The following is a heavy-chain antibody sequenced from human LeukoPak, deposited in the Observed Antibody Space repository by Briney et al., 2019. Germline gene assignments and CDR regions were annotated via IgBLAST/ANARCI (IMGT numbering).Heavy chain of an antibody. J-gene: IGHJ3*02. Sequence: SETLSLTCTVSGYSITSGYYWGWIRQPPGKGLEWIGNIYHSGSTYYNPSLKSRVTISVDTSKNQFSLRLSSVTAADTAVYYCGRSYHDDAWAAFDMWGQGTVVTISS. V-gene: IGHV4-38-2*02. D-gene: IGHD2-2*01. CDR3: GRSYHDDAWAAFDM. CDR1: GYSITSGYY. CDR2: IYHSGST.